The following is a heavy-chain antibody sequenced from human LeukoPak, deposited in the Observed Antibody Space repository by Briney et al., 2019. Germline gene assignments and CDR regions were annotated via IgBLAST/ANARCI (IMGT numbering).Heavy chain of an antibody. CDR1: GFTFSSYW. J-gene: IGHJ4*02. V-gene: IGHV3-7*01. CDR2: IKQNGSEK. Sequence: GGSLGLSCAASGFTFSSYWMSWVRQAPGKGLEWVANIKQNGSEKYYVDSVKGRFTISRDNAKNSLYLQMNSLRAEDTAVYYCARPPGLDYYDSSGYYLLALYFDYWGQGTLVTVSS. CDR3: ARPPGLDYYDSSGYYLLALYFDY. D-gene: IGHD3-22*01.